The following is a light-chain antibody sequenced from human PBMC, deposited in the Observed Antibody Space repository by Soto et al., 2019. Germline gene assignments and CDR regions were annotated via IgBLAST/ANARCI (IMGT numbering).Light chain of an antibody. CDR2: DAS. CDR3: QQYNNWPSIT. V-gene: IGKV3D-15*01. CDR1: PSVSSY. J-gene: IGKJ5*01. Sequence: ELVLTQSPGTLSLSPGERATLSCRAHPSVSSYLAWYQQKPGQAPRLLIYDASNRATGIPARFSGSGSGTDLTLTISSLQSEDFAVYSCQQYNNWPSITFGQGTRLEIK.